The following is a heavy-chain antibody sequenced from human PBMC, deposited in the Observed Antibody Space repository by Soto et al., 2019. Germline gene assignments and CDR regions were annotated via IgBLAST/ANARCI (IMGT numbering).Heavy chain of an antibody. CDR1: GFTFSSYA. Sequence: PGGSLRLSCSASGFTFSSYAMHWVRQAPGKGLEYVSAISSNGGNTYYADSVKGRFTISRDTSKNTLYLQMSSLRPEDTAVYYCVKASYTSSWYAQHWGQGTLVTVSS. CDR3: VKASYTSSWYAQH. CDR2: ISSNGGNT. V-gene: IGHV3-64D*06. J-gene: IGHJ1*01. D-gene: IGHD6-13*01.